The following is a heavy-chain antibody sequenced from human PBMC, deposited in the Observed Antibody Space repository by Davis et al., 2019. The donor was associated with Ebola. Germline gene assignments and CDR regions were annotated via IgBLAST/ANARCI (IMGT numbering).Heavy chain of an antibody. Sequence: PGGSLRLSCAASGFTFSSYAMSWVRQAPGKGLEWVANIKQDGSEKYYVDSVKGRFTISRDNAKNSLYLQMNSLRAEDTAVYYCAREGEGMGYSGYDLDYWGQGTLVTVSS. CDR3: AREGEGMGYSGYDLDY. CDR1: GFTFSSYA. J-gene: IGHJ4*02. CDR2: IKQDGSEK. V-gene: IGHV3-7*01. D-gene: IGHD5-12*01.